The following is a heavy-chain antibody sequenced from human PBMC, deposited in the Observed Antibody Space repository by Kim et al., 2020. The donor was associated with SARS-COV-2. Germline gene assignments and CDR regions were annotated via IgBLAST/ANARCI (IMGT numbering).Heavy chain of an antibody. Sequence: SVKVSCKASGGTFSSYAISWVRQAPGQGLEWMGGIIPIFGTANYAQKFQGRVTITADESTSTVYMELSSLRSEDTAVYYCAMITLDYYGSGSYSWFDPWGQGTLVTVSS. CDR1: GGTFSSYA. D-gene: IGHD3-10*01. CDR3: AMITLDYYGSGSYSWFDP. J-gene: IGHJ5*02. CDR2: IIPIFGTA. V-gene: IGHV1-69*13.